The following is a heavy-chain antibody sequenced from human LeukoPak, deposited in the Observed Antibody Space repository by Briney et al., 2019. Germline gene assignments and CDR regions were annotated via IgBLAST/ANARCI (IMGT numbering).Heavy chain of an antibody. Sequence: GGSLRLSCAASGFTFSSYSMNWVHQAPGKGLEWVSSISSSRRYIYCADSVRGRFTISRDNAKNPLYLQMNSLRAEDRAVYYGARDLTFEELSFADYFDFWGRG. CDR2: ISSSRRYI. V-gene: IGHV3-21*01. D-gene: IGHD3-10*01. CDR1: GFTFSSYS. J-gene: IGHJ4*02. CDR3: ARDLTFEELSFADYFDF.